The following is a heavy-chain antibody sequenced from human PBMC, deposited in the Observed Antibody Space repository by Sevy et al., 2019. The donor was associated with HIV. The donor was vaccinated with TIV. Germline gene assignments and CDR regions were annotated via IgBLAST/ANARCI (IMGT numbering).Heavy chain of an antibody. J-gene: IGHJ4*02. CDR1: GFTFSSYE. D-gene: IGHD3-3*01. Sequence: GGSLRLSCAASGFTFSSYEMNWVRQAPGKGLEWVSYISSSGSTIYYADSVKGRFTISRDNAKNSLYLQMNSLRAEDTAVYYCARGVRARVLRFLEWLFDYWGQRTLVTVSS. CDR2: ISSSGSTI. CDR3: ARGVRARVLRFLEWLFDY. V-gene: IGHV3-48*03.